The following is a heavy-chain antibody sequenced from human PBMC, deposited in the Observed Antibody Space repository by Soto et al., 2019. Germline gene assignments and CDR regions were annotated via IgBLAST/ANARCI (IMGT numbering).Heavy chain of an antibody. CDR1: GFTFSSYG. J-gene: IGHJ5*02. V-gene: IGHV3-33*01. D-gene: IGHD6-13*01. Sequence: GGSLRLSCAASGFTFSSYGMHWVRQAPGKGLEWVAVIWYDGSNKYYADSVKGRFTISRDNSKNTLYLQMNSLRAEDTAVYYCARAQEGQQLALDAWGQGTLVTV. CDR3: ARAQEGQQLALDA. CDR2: IWYDGSNK.